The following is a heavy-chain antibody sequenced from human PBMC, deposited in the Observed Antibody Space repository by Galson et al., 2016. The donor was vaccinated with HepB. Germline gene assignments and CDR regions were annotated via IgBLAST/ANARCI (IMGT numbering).Heavy chain of an antibody. Sequence: SGGSISSGDYYWSWIRQPPGKGLEWIGYIYYSGSTYYNPSLKSRVTISVDTSKNQFSLKLSSVTAADTAVYYCARGDDILTGTYYFDYWGQGTLVTVSS. CDR1: GGSISSGDYY. CDR2: IYYSGST. D-gene: IGHD3-9*01. J-gene: IGHJ4*02. CDR3: ARGDDILTGTYYFDY. V-gene: IGHV4-30-4*01.